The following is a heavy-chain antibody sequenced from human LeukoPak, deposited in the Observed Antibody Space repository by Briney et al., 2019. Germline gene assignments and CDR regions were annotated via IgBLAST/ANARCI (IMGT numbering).Heavy chain of an antibody. J-gene: IGHJ4*02. D-gene: IGHD6-6*01. CDR3: ARQSTSSSPSDY. CDR1: GYIFTTYW. V-gene: IGHV5-51*01. CDR2: IYPGDSDT. Sequence: GESLKISCKTSGYIFTTYWIACVRQMPGKGLEWMGIIYPGDSDTRYSPSFQGQVTISADKSINTAYLQWSSLKASDTAMYYCARQSTSSSPSDYWGQGTLVTVSS.